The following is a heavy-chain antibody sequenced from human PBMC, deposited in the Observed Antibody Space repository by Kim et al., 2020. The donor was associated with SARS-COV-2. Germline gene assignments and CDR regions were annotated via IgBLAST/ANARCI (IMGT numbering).Heavy chain of an antibody. D-gene: IGHD3-22*01. Sequence: GESLKISCKGSGYIFTSYWIGWVRQMPDKGLEWVGIIYPGDSDTRIGPSFQGRVTISADKSSNTAYLQWSSLQASDSATYYCVRRPDYYDTSGFDYWGRGTPVSVSS. J-gene: IGHJ4*02. CDR1: GYIFTSYW. V-gene: IGHV5-51*01. CDR2: IYPGDSDT. CDR3: VRRPDYYDTSGFDY.